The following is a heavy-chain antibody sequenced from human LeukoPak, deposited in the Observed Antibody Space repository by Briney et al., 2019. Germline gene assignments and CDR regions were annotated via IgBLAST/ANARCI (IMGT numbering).Heavy chain of an antibody. D-gene: IGHD3-3*01. CDR1: GFTFSSYG. CDR3: ARFLGVPGLYYYYYMDV. V-gene: IGHV3-23*01. J-gene: IGHJ6*03. CDR2: ISGSASST. Sequence: PGGSLRLSCAASGFTFSSYGMSWVRQAPGKGLEWVSAISGSASSTYHADSVKGRFTISRDDSKNTLYLQMNSLRADDTAVYYCARFLGVPGLYYYYYMDVWGKGTTVTISS.